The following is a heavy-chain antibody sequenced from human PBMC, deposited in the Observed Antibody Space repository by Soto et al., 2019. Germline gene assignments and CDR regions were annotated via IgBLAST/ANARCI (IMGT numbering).Heavy chain of an antibody. J-gene: IGHJ1*01. Sequence: EVQLLESGGGLVQPGGSLRLSCAASGFTFSSYAMSWVRQAPGKGLEWVSAVSGSDYSTYYADSVKGRFTISRDNSKNTLYLQMISLRAEDTAVYYCAKIRGNDLGSTTFQHWGQGTLVTVSS. CDR2: VSGSDYST. CDR1: GFTFSSYA. CDR3: AKIRGNDLGSTTFQH. D-gene: IGHD2-2*01. V-gene: IGHV3-23*01.